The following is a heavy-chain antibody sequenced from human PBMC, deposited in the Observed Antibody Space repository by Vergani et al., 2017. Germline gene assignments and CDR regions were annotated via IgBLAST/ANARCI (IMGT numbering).Heavy chain of an antibody. CDR3: ARAILSFXELLIEGSRYSDV. CDR2: TSIDKGER. Sequence: QVQLVQSGTEVKRPGASVKVSCKASGYTFDTYGITWVRQAPGQGLEWMGWTSIDKGERKSAQRFEGRVTMTTDTSTSTAYMELRNLRHDDTAVYYCARAILSFXELLIEGSRYSDVWGRGTLVSVSS. D-gene: IGHD3-10*01. CDR1: GYTFDTYG. J-gene: IGHJ2*01. V-gene: IGHV1-18*04.